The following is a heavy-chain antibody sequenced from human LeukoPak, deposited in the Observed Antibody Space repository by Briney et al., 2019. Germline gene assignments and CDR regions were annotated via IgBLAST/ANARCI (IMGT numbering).Heavy chain of an antibody. V-gene: IGHV3-9*01. CDR1: GFTFDDYA. Sequence: GGSLRLSCAASGFTFDDYAMHWVRHAPGKGLEWVSGISWNSGSIGYADSVKGRFTISRDNAKNSLYLQMNSLRAEDTALYYCAKEDLWGQGTLVTVSS. CDR3: AKEDL. J-gene: IGHJ5*02. CDR2: ISWNSGSI.